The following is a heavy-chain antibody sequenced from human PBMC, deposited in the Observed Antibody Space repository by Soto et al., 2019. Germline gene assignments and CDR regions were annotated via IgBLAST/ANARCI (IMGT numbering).Heavy chain of an antibody. CDR2: IYHSGST. CDR1: SGSISSSNW. V-gene: IGHV4-4*02. CDR3: ARVPAAISYYYYYMDV. D-gene: IGHD2-2*02. Sequence: SETLSLTCAVSSGSISSSNWWSWVRQPPGKGLEWIGEIYHSGSTNYNPSLKSRVTISVDKSKNQFSLKLSSVTAADTAVYYCARVPAAISYYYYYMDVWGKGTTVTVSS. J-gene: IGHJ6*03.